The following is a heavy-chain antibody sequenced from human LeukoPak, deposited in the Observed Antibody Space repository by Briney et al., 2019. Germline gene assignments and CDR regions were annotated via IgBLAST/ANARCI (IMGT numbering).Heavy chain of an antibody. CDR2: IHYSGST. J-gene: IGHJ4*02. CDR3: ARGRTRGAAAAVDY. D-gene: IGHD6-13*01. V-gene: IGHV4-59*01. Sequence: PSETLSLTCTVSGDSISNYHWSWIRQPPGKGLEWIGYIHYSGSTNYNTSLNSLGTISVDTSKNQFSLKMNSVTASYTAMYYCARGRTRGAAAAVDYWGQGTLVTVSS. CDR1: GDSISNYH.